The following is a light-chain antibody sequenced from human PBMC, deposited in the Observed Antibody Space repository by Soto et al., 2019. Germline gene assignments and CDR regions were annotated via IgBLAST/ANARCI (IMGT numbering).Light chain of an antibody. Sequence: AIQMTQSPPPRSASEGARSTITCRESKAIGKELGWYQQKPGKAPKVLIYGASSLQSGVPSRFSGSGSGTDFTLTISSLQPEDFATYYCLQDYNYPLTFGGGTKVEIK. CDR2: GAS. J-gene: IGKJ4*01. CDR1: KAIGKE. V-gene: IGKV1-6*01. CDR3: LQDYNYPLT.